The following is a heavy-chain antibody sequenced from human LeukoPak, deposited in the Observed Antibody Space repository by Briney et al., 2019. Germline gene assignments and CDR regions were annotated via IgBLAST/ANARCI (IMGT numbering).Heavy chain of an antibody. CDR3: AICSTSCYPYYGMDV. CDR1: GFTFSTNA. Sequence: GGSLRLSCLTSGFTFSTNAMSWVRQAPGKGLEWISGISGSGASTYYADSVTGRFTISRDNSRNTLYLQMNSLRGDDTAVYYCAICSTSCYPYYGMDVWGQGTTVTVSS. CDR2: ISGSGAST. V-gene: IGHV3-23*01. J-gene: IGHJ6*02. D-gene: IGHD2-2*01.